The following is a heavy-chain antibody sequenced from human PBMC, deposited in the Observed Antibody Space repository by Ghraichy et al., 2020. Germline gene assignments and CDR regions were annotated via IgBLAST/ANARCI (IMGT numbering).Heavy chain of an antibody. CDR2: ISYDGSNK. Sequence: GGSLRLSCAASGFTFSSYAMHWVRQAPGKGLEWVAVISYDGSNKYYADSVKGRFTISRDNSKNTLYLQMNSLRAEDTAVYYCARVGAKTYYYYYYMDVWGKGTTVTVSS. J-gene: IGHJ6*03. CDR3: ARVGAKTYYYYYYMDV. D-gene: IGHD1-26*01. V-gene: IGHV3-30*04. CDR1: GFTFSSYA.